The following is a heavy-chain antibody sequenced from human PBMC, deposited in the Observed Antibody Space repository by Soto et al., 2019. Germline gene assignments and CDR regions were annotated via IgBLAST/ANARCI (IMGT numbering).Heavy chain of an antibody. CDR1: GGSISSSNW. CDR3: ARGGSSSLEGYFDY. D-gene: IGHD6-6*01. CDR2: IYHSGST. Sequence: SETLSLTCAVSGGSISSSNWWSWVRQPPGKGLEWIGEIYHSGSTNYNPSLKSRVTISVDKSKNQFSLKLSSVTAADTAVYYCARGGSSSLEGYFDYWGQGTLVTVSS. V-gene: IGHV4-4*02. J-gene: IGHJ4*02.